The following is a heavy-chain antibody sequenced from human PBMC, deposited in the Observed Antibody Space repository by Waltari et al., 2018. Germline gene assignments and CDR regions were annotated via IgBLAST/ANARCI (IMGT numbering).Heavy chain of an antibody. CDR1: GFSFSSYR. J-gene: IGHJ4*02. V-gene: IGHV3-21*01. Sequence: EVQLVESGGGLVKPGGSLSPSSAASGFSFSSYRMNWVRQAPGKGLEWVSSISSTSTYTHYADSVKGRFTISRDNAKNSLYLQMNSLRGDDTAVYYCARGGWGFSLDYWGQGTLVTFSS. CDR2: ISSTSTYT. CDR3: ARGGWGFSLDY. D-gene: IGHD7-27*01.